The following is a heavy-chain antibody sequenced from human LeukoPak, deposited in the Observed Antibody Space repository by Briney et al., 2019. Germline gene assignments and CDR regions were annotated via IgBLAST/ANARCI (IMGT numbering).Heavy chain of an antibody. CDR3: ARDAGNSGYGCDL. D-gene: IGHD5-12*01. CDR2: IRSTGDT. J-gene: IGHJ5*02. CDR1: GFIFSQYS. V-gene: IGHV3-48*01. Sequence: PGGSLRLSCAASGFIFSQYSINWVRQAPGKGLEWVSHIRSTGDTFYADSVKGRFTISRDNARNSLYLQMNSLKAEDTAMYYCARDAGNSGYGCDLWGQGTLVTVSS.